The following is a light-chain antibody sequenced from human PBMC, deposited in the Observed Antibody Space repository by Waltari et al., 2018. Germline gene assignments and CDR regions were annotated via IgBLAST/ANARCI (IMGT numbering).Light chain of an antibody. Sequence: QLTQSPSSLSASVGHRITITCRASQVISSYLAWYQQNPGKAPNLLIYAAFTLQSGVPSRFSGSGSGTDFTLTISSLQPEDFSTYYCQQFNTYPLTFGQGTRREIK. V-gene: IGKV1-9*01. CDR3: QQFNTYPLT. CDR2: AAF. J-gene: IGKJ5*01. CDR1: QVISSY.